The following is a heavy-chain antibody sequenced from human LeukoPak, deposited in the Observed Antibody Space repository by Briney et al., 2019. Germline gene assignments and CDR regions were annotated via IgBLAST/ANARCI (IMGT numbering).Heavy chain of an antibody. Sequence: GGSLRLSCAASGFTFSSYWMHWVRQAPGKGLVWVSRINSDGSSTSYADSVKGRFTISRDNAKNTLYLQMSSLRAEDTAVYYCAREGATDWYFHLWGRGTLVTVSS. D-gene: IGHD5-12*01. V-gene: IGHV3-74*01. CDR3: AREGATDWYFHL. J-gene: IGHJ2*01. CDR1: GFTFSSYW. CDR2: INSDGSST.